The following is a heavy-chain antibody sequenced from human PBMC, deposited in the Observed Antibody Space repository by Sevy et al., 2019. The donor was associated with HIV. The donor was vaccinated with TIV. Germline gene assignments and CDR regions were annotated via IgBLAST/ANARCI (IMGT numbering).Heavy chain of an antibody. CDR1: GFIFSSYI. CDR3: AREGSSWHKNFDF. CDR2: IWYDGSNK. V-gene: IGHV3-33*01. Sequence: GGSLRLSCSASGFIFSSYIMHWVRQAPGKGLEWVAFIWYDGSNKYYAYSVKGRFTVSRDNSNNTLYLQMSSLRAEDTAVYYCAREGSSWHKNFDFWGQGTLVTVSS. D-gene: IGHD6-13*01. J-gene: IGHJ4*02.